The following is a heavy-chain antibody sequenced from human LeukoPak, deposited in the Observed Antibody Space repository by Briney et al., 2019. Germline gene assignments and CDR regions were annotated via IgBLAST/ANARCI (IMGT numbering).Heavy chain of an antibody. CDR3: AKGWSGYFRSPFDL. CDR1: GFTLSNFA. V-gene: IGHV3-23*01. CDR2: VTGDSGTT. Sequence: GGSLRLSCVASGFTLSNFAMNWVRQAPGKGLEWVSVVTGDSGTTHYADSVKGRFTISRGNSKNMVYLQMNSLRAEDTAVYYCAKGWSGYFRSPFDLWGRGTMVTVPS. D-gene: IGHD3-3*01. J-gene: IGHJ3*01.